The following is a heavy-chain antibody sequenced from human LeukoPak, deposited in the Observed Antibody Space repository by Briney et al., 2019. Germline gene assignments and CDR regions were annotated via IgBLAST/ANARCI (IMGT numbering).Heavy chain of an antibody. CDR1: GGSFSGYY. CDR3: ARVVPPYYYGSGSYYNVYGMDV. D-gene: IGHD3-10*01. CDR2: INHSGST. J-gene: IGHJ6*02. Sequence: SETLSLTCAVYGGSFSGYYWSWIRQPPGKGLEWMGEINHSGSTNYNPSLKSRVTISVDTSKNQFSLKLSSVTAADTAVYYCARVVPPYYYGSGSYYNVYGMDVWGQGTTVTVSS. V-gene: IGHV4-34*01.